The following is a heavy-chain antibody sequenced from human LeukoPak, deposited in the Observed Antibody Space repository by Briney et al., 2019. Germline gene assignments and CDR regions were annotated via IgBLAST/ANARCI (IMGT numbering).Heavy chain of an antibody. CDR3: ARGLMMAVAGRGEFHY. CDR1: GGSISSYY. D-gene: IGHD6-13*01. V-gene: IGHV4-59*01. CDR2: IYYSGST. Sequence: SETLSLTCIVSGGSISSYYWSWIQQPPGKGLEWIGYIYYSGSTNYNPSLKSRVTISVDTSKNQFSLKLSSVTAADTAVYYCARGLMMAVAGRGEFHYWGQGTLVTVSS. J-gene: IGHJ4*02.